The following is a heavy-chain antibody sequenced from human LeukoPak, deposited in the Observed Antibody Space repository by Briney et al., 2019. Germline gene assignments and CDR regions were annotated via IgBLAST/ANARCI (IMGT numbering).Heavy chain of an antibody. Sequence: PGGSLRLSCAASGFSFSVYWMHWVRQAPGKGLVWVSRINSDGSSTSYADSVKGRFTISRDNAKNTLYLQMNSLRAEDTAVYYCARDLKSQWFGELLHQWNWFDPWGQGTLVTVSS. V-gene: IGHV3-74*01. CDR3: ARDLKSQWFGELLHQWNWFDP. CDR2: INSDGSST. J-gene: IGHJ5*02. D-gene: IGHD3-10*01. CDR1: GFSFSVYW.